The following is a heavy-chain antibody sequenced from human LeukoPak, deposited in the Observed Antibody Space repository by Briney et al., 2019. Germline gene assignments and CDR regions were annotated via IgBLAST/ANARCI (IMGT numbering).Heavy chain of an antibody. CDR3: ARDILGKPGDY. CDR1: GFPFSDYY. Sequence: GGSLRLSRAASGFPFSDYYMSWIRQTPGKGLEWISYISGSATTIYYADSVKGRFTISRDNAKNSLYLQMNSLRGEDTAVYYCARDILGKPGDYWGQGTLVTVSS. J-gene: IGHJ4*02. D-gene: IGHD7-27*01. CDR2: ISGSATTI. V-gene: IGHV3-11*04.